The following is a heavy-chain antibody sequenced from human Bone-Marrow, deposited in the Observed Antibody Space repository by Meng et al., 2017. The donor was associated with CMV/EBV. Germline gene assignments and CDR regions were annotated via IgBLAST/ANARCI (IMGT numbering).Heavy chain of an antibody. D-gene: IGHD3-3*01. J-gene: IGHJ6*02. V-gene: IGHV3-23*05. CDR2: IYIGSSII. Sequence: GESLKISCAASGLTFSSYAMSWVRQAPGKGLEWVAAIYIGSSIIIYGDSVKGRFTISRDNSKNTLYLQMNSLRAEDTAVYYCAKGDRPYYDFWSSYGVGYYYYGMDVWGQGTTVTVSS. CDR3: AKGDRPYYDFWSSYGVGYYYYGMDV. CDR1: GLTFSSYA.